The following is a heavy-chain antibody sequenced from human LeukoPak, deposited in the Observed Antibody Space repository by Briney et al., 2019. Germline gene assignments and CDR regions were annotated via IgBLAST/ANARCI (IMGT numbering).Heavy chain of an antibody. J-gene: IGHJ4*02. CDR3: ARFNDYGDYLFDY. D-gene: IGHD4-17*01. CDR2: ISGSGGST. CDR1: GFTFSSYA. V-gene: IGHV3-23*01. Sequence: PGGSLRLSCAASGFTFSSYAMSWVRQAPGKGLEWVSAISGSGGSTYYADSVKGRVTISRDNSKNTLYLQMNSLRAEDTAVYYCARFNDYGDYLFDYWGQGTLVTVSS.